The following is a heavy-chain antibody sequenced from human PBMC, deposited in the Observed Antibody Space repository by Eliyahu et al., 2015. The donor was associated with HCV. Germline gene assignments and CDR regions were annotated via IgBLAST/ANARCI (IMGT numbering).Heavy chain of an antibody. D-gene: IGHD3-22*01. CDR3: TRGVNYYYDSSGYYFQY. V-gene: IGHV3-7*03. CDR2: IKKDGSEK. Sequence: EVQLVESGGGWVQPGGSLXLSCAGXGFNFDTFWMSWVRQAPGKGVEWLANIKKDGSEKYYADSVRGRFTVSRDNAKKSLYLEMNSLRDEDTAIYYCTRGVNYYYDSSGYYFQYWGQGTLVTVSS. J-gene: IGHJ1*01. CDR1: GFNFDTFW.